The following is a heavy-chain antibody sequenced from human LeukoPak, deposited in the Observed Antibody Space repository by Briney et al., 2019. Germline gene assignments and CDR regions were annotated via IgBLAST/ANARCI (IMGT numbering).Heavy chain of an antibody. CDR3: ARSHGRYYYGMDV. CDR2: ISAYNGNT. Sequence: ASVKVSCKASGYTFTSYGISWVRQAPGQGLEWMGWISAYNGNTNYAQKLQGRVTMTTDTSTSTAYMELRSLRAEDTAVYYCARSHGRYYYGMDVWGQGTTVTVSS. V-gene: IGHV1-18*01. CDR1: GYTFTSYG. J-gene: IGHJ6*02.